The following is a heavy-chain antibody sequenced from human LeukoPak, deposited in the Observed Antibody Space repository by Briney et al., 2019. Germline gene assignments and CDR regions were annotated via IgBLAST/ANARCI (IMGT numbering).Heavy chain of an antibody. J-gene: IGHJ3*02. CDR2: IYPGDSDT. V-gene: IGHV5-51*01. CDR3: ARHPTTLYYYDSSGYGAFDI. D-gene: IGHD3-22*01. Sequence: GESLKISCKGSGYSFTSYWIGWVRQMPGKGLEWMGIIYPGDSDTRYSPSFQGQVTISADKSISTAYLQWSSLKASDTAMYYCARHPTTLYYYDSSGYGAFDIWGQGTMVTVS. CDR1: GYSFTSYW.